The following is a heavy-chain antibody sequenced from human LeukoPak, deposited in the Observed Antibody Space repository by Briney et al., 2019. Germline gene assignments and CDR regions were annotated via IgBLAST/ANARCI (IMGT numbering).Heavy chain of an antibody. CDR2: INHSGST. V-gene: IGHV4-34*01. CDR1: GFTFSDYY. Sequence: SGGSLRLSCAASGFTFSDYYMSWIRQPPGKGLEWIGEINHSGSTNYNPSLKSRVTISVDTSKNQFSLKLSSVTAADTAVYYCASGYGLWRYWGQGTLVTVSS. CDR3: ASGYGLWRY. J-gene: IGHJ4*02. D-gene: IGHD3-10*01.